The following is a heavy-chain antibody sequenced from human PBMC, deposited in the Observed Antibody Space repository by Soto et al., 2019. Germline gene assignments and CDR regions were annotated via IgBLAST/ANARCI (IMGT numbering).Heavy chain of an antibody. CDR2: IYYSGST. CDR1: GGSISSGDYY. J-gene: IGHJ6*02. CDR3: AKEDSLGMDV. V-gene: IGHV4-30-4*01. Sequence: SETLSLICTVSGGSISSGDYYWSWIRQPPGKGLEWIGYIYYSGSTYYNPSLKSRVTISVDTSKNQFSLKLSSVTAEDTAVYYCAKEDSLGMDVWGQGTTVTVSS.